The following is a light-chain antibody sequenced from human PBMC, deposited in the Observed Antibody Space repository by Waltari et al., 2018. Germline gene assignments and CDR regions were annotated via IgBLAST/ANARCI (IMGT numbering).Light chain of an antibody. V-gene: IGLV2-11*01. CDR1: STDVGGYNY. J-gene: IGLJ3*02. CDR3: CSYADRFTVIL. Sequence: QSALTQPRSVSGSLGQSVTISCTGTSTDVGGYNYVSWYQQRPGEAPQLIIYDVTPRPSGVPDRFSGSKSGNAASLTISGLQGEGEAAYYCCSYADRFTVILFGAGTKLTVL. CDR2: DVT.